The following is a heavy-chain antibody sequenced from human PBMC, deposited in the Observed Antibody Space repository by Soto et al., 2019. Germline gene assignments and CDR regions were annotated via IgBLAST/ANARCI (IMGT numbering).Heavy chain of an antibody. Sequence: QVQLVQSGAEVKKPGASVKVSCKASGYTFSTFGISWVRQAPGQGLEWMGWMSPNNGNTNYARKFQGRVTMTTDPSTRTAYMELRSLKSDDTAVYYCARDPGGATGFDPWGQGTLVTVSS. CDR3: ARDPGGATGFDP. CDR2: MSPNNGNT. CDR1: GYTFSTFG. D-gene: IGHD1-1*01. V-gene: IGHV1-18*04. J-gene: IGHJ5*02.